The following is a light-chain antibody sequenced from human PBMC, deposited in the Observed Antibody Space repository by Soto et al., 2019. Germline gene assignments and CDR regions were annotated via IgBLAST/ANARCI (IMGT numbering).Light chain of an antibody. J-gene: IGKJ4*01. CDR1: QSLLHRNGYNY. CDR2: LGS. Sequence: DIVMTQSPLSLPVTPGEPASISCRSSQSLLHRNGYNYLDWYLQKPGQSPQVLIYLGSNRASGVPDRFSGSGSGTDFTLKISRVEAEDVGVYYCMQAKQTPLTSGGGTKAEI. CDR3: MQAKQTPLT. V-gene: IGKV2-28*01.